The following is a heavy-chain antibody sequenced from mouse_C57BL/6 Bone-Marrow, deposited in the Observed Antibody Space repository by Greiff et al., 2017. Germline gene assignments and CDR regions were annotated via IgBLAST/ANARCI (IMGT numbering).Heavy chain of an antibody. V-gene: IGHV1-19*01. J-gene: IGHJ4*01. CDR1: GYTFTDYY. Sequence: EVKLQQSGPVLVKPGASVKMSCKASGYTFTDYYMNWVKQSHGKSLEWIGVINPYNGGTSYNQKFKGKATLTVDKSSSTAYMELNSLTSEDSAVYYCARDRSDAMDYWGQGTSVTVSS. D-gene: IGHD3-2*02. CDR2: INPYNGGT. CDR3: ARDRSDAMDY.